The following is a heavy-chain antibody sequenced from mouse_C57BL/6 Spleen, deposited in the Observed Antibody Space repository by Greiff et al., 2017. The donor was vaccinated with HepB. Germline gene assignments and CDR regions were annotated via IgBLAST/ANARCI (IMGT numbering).Heavy chain of an antibody. Sequence: DVMLVESGGGLVKPGGSLKLSCAASGFTFSSYAMSWVRQTPEKRLEWVATISDGGSYTYYPDNVKGRFTISRDNAKNNLYLQMSHLKSEDTAMYYCARGGVYDFAYWGQGTLVTVSA. CDR3: ARGGVYDFAY. V-gene: IGHV5-4*03. D-gene: IGHD2-3*01. CDR2: ISDGGSYT. CDR1: GFTFSSYA. J-gene: IGHJ3*01.